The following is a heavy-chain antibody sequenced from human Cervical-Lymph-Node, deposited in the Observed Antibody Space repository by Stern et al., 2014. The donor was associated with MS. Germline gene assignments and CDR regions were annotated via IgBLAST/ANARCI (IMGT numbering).Heavy chain of an antibody. CDR1: GFPFISNY. V-gene: IGHV3-66*01. CDR3: ARGDYPESPFGY. J-gene: IGHJ4*02. D-gene: IGHD4/OR15-4a*01. Sequence: EMQLVESGGGLVQPGGSLRLSCAASGFPFISNYMSWVRQAPGKGLEWVSVIYSETSTNYADSVKGRFTISRDKSKSTLFLQMNSLRVEDTAVYYCARGDYPESPFGYWGQGTLVTVSS. CDR2: IYSETST.